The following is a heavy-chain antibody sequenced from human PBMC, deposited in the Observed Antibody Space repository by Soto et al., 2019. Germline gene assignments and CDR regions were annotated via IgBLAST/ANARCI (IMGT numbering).Heavy chain of an antibody. V-gene: IGHV1-3*01. CDR1: GYTFTSYA. D-gene: IGHD2-2*01. J-gene: IGHJ5*02. Sequence: ASVKVSCKASGYTFTSYAMHWVRQAPGQRLEWMGWINAGNGNTKYSQRFQGRVTITRDTSASTAYMELSSLRAEDTAVYYCARGCGFVPAAMDNWFDPWGQGTLVTVSS. CDR2: INAGNGNT. CDR3: ARGCGFVPAAMDNWFDP.